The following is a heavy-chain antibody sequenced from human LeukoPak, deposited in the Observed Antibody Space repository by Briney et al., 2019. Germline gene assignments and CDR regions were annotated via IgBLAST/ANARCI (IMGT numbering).Heavy chain of an antibody. V-gene: IGHV3-33*01. D-gene: IGHD2-15*01. CDR2: IRYDGSNK. J-gene: IGHJ4*02. Sequence: GGSLRLSCAASGFTFSSYGMHWVRQAPGKGLEWVAVIRYDGSNKYYADSVKGRFTISRDNYKNTLYLKMNSLRAEDTAVYYCARSGIAWDFDYWGQGTLVTVSS. CDR3: ARSGIAWDFDY. CDR1: GFTFSSYG.